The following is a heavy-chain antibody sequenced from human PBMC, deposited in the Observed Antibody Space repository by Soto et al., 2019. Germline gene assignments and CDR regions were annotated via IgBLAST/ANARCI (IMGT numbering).Heavy chain of an antibody. D-gene: IGHD1-26*01. Sequence: GGSLRLSCAASGFTFSSYWMHWVRQAPGKGLVWVSRINSDGSSTSYADSVKGRFTISRDNAKNTLYLQMNSLRAEDTAVYYCARGSYHMYYFDYWGQGTLVTVSS. CDR3: ARGSYHMYYFDY. CDR1: GFTFSSYW. V-gene: IGHV3-74*01. CDR2: INSDGSST. J-gene: IGHJ4*02.